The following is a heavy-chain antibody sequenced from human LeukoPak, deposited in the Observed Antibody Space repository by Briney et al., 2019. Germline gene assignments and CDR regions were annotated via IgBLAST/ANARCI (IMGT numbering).Heavy chain of an antibody. CDR1: GYTFTGYY. CDR2: INPNSGGT. CDR3: ARVGGLRVGAPVNDY. D-gene: IGHD1-26*01. Sequence: GASVKVSCKASGYTFTGYYMHWVRQARGQGLEWVGWINPNSGGTNYAQKLQGRVTMTRDTSISPAYMELSRLRADDTAVYYCARVGGLRVGAPVNDYWGQGTLVTVSS. V-gene: IGHV1-2*02. J-gene: IGHJ4*02.